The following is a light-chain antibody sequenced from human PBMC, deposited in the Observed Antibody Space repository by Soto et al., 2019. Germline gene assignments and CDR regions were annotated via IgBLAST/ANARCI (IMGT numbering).Light chain of an antibody. Sequence: DIQLTQSPSFLSASVRDRVTITCRASQGISSYLAWYQQKTGKAPKLLIYAASTLQSGVPSRFSGSGSGTEFTLTISSLQPEDFATYYCQQLNSYPRTFGQGTKVEIK. J-gene: IGKJ1*01. CDR3: QQLNSYPRT. CDR1: QGISSY. CDR2: AAS. V-gene: IGKV1-9*01.